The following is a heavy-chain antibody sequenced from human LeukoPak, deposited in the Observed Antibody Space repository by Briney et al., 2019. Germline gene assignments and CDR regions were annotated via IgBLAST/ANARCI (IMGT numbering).Heavy chain of an antibody. CDR1: GGSISNYY. V-gene: IGHV4-59*08. Sequence: KPSETLSLTCTVSGGSISNYYWSWLRQSPGKGLEWIAYIYNSGSTNYNPSLKSRVTISVDTSKNQFSLKLSSVTAADTAVYYCARREVTTSWYFDLWGRGTLVTVSS. J-gene: IGHJ2*01. CDR2: IYNSGST. CDR3: ARREVTTSWYFDL. D-gene: IGHD4-17*01.